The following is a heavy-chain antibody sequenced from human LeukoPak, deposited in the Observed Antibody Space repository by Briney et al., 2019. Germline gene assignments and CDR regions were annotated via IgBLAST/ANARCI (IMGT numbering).Heavy chain of an antibody. D-gene: IGHD3-16*01. V-gene: IGHV3-30*18. J-gene: IGHJ3*02. Sequence: GGSLRLSCAASGFTFSSYGMHWVRQAPGKGLEWVAVISYDGSNKYYADSVKGRFTISRDNSKNTLYLQMNSLRAEDTAVYYCAKDLVHDDAFDIWGQGTMVTVSS. CDR2: ISYDGSNK. CDR3: AKDLVHDDAFDI. CDR1: GFTFSSYG.